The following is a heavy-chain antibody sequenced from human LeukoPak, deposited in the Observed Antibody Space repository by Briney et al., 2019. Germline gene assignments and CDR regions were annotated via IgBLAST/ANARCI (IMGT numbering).Heavy chain of an antibody. CDR2: NYHVGGT. J-gene: IGHJ5*02. D-gene: IGHD5-12*01. Sequence: PSETLSLTCTVSGVSIRSNSDYWAWLRQSPGKGLEWIGSNYHVGGTYYNPSLKSRVTISIDTSKNQFSLKLTSVTAADTAVYYCARDGRSGYEDLWGPGTLVTVSS. CDR3: ARDGRSGYEDL. CDR1: GVSIRSNSDY. V-gene: IGHV4-39*07.